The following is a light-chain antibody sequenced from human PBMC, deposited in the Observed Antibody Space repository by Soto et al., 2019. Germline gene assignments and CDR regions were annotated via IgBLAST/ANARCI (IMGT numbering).Light chain of an antibody. CDR2: EVD. Sequence: QSVLTQPPSASGSPGQSVTISCTGTSSDVGDYKYVSWYQQHPGKATKLMIYEVDKRPSGVPDRVSGSKSGNTASLAVSGLQAEDEADYFCSSYAGSNVIFGGGTKVTVL. CDR3: SSYAGSNVI. V-gene: IGLV2-8*01. CDR1: SSDVGDYKY. J-gene: IGLJ2*01.